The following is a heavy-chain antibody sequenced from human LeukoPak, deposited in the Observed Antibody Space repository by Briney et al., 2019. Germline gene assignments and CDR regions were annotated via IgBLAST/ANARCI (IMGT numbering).Heavy chain of an antibody. CDR3: ARASSGWLSDY. CDR2: INHSGST. CDR1: GGSFSGYY. Sequence: PSETLSLTCAVYGGSFSGYYWSWIRQPPGKGLEWIGEINHSGSTNYNPSLKSRVTISVDTSKNQFSLKLSSVTAADTAVYYCARASSGWLSDYWGQGTLVTVSS. J-gene: IGHJ4*02. V-gene: IGHV4-34*01. D-gene: IGHD6-19*01.